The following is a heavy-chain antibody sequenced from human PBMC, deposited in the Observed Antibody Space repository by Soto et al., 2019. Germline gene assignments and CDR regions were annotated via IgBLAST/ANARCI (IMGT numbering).Heavy chain of an antibody. D-gene: IGHD1-20*01. V-gene: IGHV3-7*05. CDR3: ARPIRASAEDV. CDR2: IKTDGSEK. CDR1: GFTFSAYW. Sequence: PGGSLRLSCEASGFTFSAYWMGWVRQAPGTGLQWVATIKTDGSEKYYVDSVTGRFTISRDNDKNSLYLQLNTLRAEDTGVYYCARPIRASAEDVWGQGTTVTVSS. J-gene: IGHJ6*02.